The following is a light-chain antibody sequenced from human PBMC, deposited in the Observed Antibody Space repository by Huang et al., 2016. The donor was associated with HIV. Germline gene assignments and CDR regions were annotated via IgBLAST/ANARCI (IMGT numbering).Light chain of an antibody. Sequence: IALTQSPGTLSLSPGERATLSCRASQSVSSTYLAWYQQRPGQAPSLLMYGASSRATGIPDRFSGSGSGTDFTLTISRLEPEDFAVYYCQQYDRSMYTFGQGTKLEIK. CDR3: QQYDRSMYT. V-gene: IGKV3-20*01. CDR1: QSVSSTY. J-gene: IGKJ2*01. CDR2: GAS.